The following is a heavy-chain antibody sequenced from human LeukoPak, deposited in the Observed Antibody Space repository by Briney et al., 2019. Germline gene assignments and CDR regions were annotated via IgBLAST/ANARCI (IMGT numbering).Heavy chain of an antibody. CDR3: ARKDNSFDY. Sequence: SQTLSLTCAVSGGSISSGGYSWSWLRQPPGKGLEWIGYIYHSGSTYYNPSLKSRVTISVDRPKNQFSLKLSSVTAADTAVYYCARKDNSFDYWGQGTLVTVSS. V-gene: IGHV4-30-2*01. CDR1: GGSISSGGYS. CDR2: IYHSGST. J-gene: IGHJ4*02. D-gene: IGHD2-15*01.